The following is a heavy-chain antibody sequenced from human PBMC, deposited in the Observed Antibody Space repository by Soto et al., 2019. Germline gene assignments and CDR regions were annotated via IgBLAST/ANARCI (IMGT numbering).Heavy chain of an antibody. CDR2: ISGSTSGT. CDR1: GFAFSSYA. CDR3: AKDRGVIDPFDY. J-gene: IGHJ4*02. V-gene: IGHV3-23*01. Sequence: VQLLESGGGLVQPGGSLRLSCAASGFAFSSYAMSWVRQAPGKGLEWVSSISGSTSGTYYADAVKGRFTISRDNSNNTLYLQMNSLRAEDTAVDYCAKDRGVIDPFDYWGQGALVTVSS. D-gene: IGHD3-16*02.